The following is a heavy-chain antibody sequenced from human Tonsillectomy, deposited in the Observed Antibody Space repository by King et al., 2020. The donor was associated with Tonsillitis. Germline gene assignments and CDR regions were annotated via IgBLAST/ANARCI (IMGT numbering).Heavy chain of an antibody. V-gene: IGHV4-59*08. CDR1: GASIDAHY. CDR2: VHYGSG. Sequence: VQLQESGPGLVKPSETLSLTCTISGASIDAHYWSWIRQPPGKGLEWIGYVHYGSGTYNPSLQSRVTIAVNTSKFQFSLNLTSVTAADTAMYYCARRDYSTSSLGAFDLWGQGTMVTVSS. D-gene: IGHD6-6*01. CDR3: ARRDYSTSSLGAFDL. J-gene: IGHJ3*01.